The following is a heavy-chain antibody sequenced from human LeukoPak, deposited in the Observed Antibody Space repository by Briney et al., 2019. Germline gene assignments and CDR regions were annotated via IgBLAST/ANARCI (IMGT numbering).Heavy chain of an antibody. J-gene: IGHJ6*02. CDR1: GITFSSYA. D-gene: IGHD3-10*01. CDR3: AKARSSITMVRGVIIYYYYYGMDV. CDR2: INGNGGST. V-gene: IGHV3-23*01. Sequence: GGSLRLSSTASGITFSSYAMSWGRKTPGTGLEWVSAINGNGGSTYYADSVKCLFTISRDNSKMTLYLQMKSMRAEDTAVYYCAKARSSITMVRGVIIYYYYYGMDVWGQGTTVTVSS.